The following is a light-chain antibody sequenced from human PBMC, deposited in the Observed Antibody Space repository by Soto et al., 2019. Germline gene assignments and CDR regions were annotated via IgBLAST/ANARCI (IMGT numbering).Light chain of an antibody. V-gene: IGLV2-23*01. CDR2: EGT. Sequence: QAVVTQPASVSGSPGQSITISCTGTSSDLVSWYQHNPGKAPKLMIYEGTKRPSGVSNRFSGSKSGNTASLTISGLQAEDEADYYCCSYAVISTLVFGGRTKLTVL. CDR1: SSDL. CDR3: CSYAVISTLV. J-gene: IGLJ2*01.